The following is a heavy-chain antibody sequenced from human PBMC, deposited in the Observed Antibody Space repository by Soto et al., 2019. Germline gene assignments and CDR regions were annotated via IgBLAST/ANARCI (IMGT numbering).Heavy chain of an antibody. CDR2: IYYSGNT. V-gene: IGHV4-30-4*01. CDR3: AREGGESSDGLYYFDS. CDR1: GGSTSSDNY. D-gene: IGHD3-16*01. Sequence: SETLSLTCTVSGGSTSSDNYWSWIRQPPGKGLEWIGHIYYSGNTDYNPSLKSRLAISIDTSKNRFSLKLSSVTAADTAVYFCAREGGESSDGLYYFDSWGQGSLVTVSS. J-gene: IGHJ4*02.